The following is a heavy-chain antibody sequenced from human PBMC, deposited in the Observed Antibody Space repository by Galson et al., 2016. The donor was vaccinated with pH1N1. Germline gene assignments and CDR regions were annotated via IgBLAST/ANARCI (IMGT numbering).Heavy chain of an antibody. CDR1: GGSISSGSYY. V-gene: IGHV4-61*09. D-gene: IGHD3-16*01. CDR3: ARIPRGEFLYYFDY. J-gene: IGHJ4*02. Sequence: LSLTCTVSGGSISSGSYYWSWIRQPAGKGLEWIGYIYTSGSTNYNPSLKSRVTISVDTSKNQFSLTLSSVTAADTAVYSCARIPRGEFLYYFDYGVQGTLVTVSS. CDR2: IYTSGST.